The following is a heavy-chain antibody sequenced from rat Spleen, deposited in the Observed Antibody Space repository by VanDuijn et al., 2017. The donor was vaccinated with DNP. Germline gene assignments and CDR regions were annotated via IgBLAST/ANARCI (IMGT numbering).Heavy chain of an antibody. CDR2: ISPSGGST. CDR3: ARNWAVFDY. V-gene: IGHV5S23*01. D-gene: IGHD5-1*01. Sequence: EVQLVESGGGLVQPGRSLKLSCAASGFTFSNYDMAWVRQAPTKGLEWVASISPSGGSTYYRDSVKGRFTVSRDNAKSSLYLQMDSLRSEDKATYYCARNWAVFDYWGQGVMVTVSS. J-gene: IGHJ2*01. CDR1: GFTFSNYD.